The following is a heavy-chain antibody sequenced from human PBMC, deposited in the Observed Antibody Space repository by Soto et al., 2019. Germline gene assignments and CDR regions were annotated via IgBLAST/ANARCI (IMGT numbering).Heavy chain of an antibody. CDR3: AKTPISIMITFGGVIPFDY. D-gene: IGHD3-16*02. CDR1: GFTFSSYA. CDR2: ISGSGGST. J-gene: IGHJ4*02. V-gene: IGHV3-23*01. Sequence: GGSLRLSCAASGFTFSSYAMSWVRQAPGKGLEWVSAISGSGGSTYYADSVKGRFTISRDNSKNTRYMQMNSLRAEDTAVYYCAKTPISIMITFGGVIPFDYWGQGTLVTVSS.